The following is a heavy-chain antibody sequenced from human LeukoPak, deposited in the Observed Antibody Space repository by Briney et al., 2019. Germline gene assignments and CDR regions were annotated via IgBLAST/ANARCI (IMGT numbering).Heavy chain of an antibody. D-gene: IGHD3-3*01. CDR2: IGGSGGDI. Sequence: PGGSLRLSCAASGFTFSTYTMYWVRQPPGKGLEWVSIIGGSGGDIHYADSVKGRFTISRDNSKNTLYLQMNSLRVEDTAIYYCAIIGVVTDDAFDIWGQGTMVTVSS. J-gene: IGHJ3*02. CDR3: AIIGVVTDDAFDI. V-gene: IGHV3-23*01. CDR1: GFTFSTYT.